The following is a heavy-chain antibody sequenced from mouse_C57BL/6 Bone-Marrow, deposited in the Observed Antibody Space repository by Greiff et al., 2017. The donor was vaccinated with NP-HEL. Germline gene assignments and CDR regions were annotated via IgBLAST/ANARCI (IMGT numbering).Heavy chain of an antibody. CDR3: ARHYGNYGFAY. J-gene: IGHJ3*01. CDR1: GFTFSSYA. D-gene: IGHD2-1*01. Sequence: DVKLVESGGGLVKPGGSLKLSCAASGFTFSSYAMSWVRQTPEKRLEWVATISDGGSYTYYPDNVKGRFTISRDNAKNNLYLQMSHLKSEDTAMYYCARHYGNYGFAYWGQGTLVTVSA. CDR2: ISDGGSYT. V-gene: IGHV5-4*03.